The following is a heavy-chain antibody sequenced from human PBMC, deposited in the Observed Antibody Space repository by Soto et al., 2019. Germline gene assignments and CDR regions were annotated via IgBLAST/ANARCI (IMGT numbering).Heavy chain of an antibody. J-gene: IGHJ3*02. CDR3: AKVNGYYPRGAFDI. CDR1: GFSFSSYA. CDR2: ISGSGGST. V-gene: IGHV3-23*01. Sequence: EAQLLESGGGLVQPGGSLRLSCAASGFSFSSYAMSWVRQAPGKGLEWVSAISGSGGSTYHADSVKGRFTISRDNSKNTLYLQMNSLRAEDTAVYYCAKVNGYYPRGAFDIWGQGTMVTVSS. D-gene: IGHD3-9*01.